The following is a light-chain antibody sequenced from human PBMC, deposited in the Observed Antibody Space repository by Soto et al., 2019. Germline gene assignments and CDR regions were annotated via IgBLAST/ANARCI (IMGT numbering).Light chain of an antibody. J-gene: IGLJ1*01. Sequence: QSVLTQPASVSGSPGQSITISCTGTSTDIGRYNYVSWYQQHPGKAPKLMIYDVSNRPSGVSNRFSGSKSGNTASLTISGLQAEVEADYYCSSYTSSSTYVFGPGTKSPS. V-gene: IGLV2-14*03. CDR2: DVS. CDR1: STDIGRYNY. CDR3: SSYTSSSTYV.